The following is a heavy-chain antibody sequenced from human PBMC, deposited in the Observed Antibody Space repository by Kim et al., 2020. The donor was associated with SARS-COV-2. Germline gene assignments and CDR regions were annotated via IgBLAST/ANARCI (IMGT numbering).Heavy chain of an antibody. V-gene: IGHV3-30*02. D-gene: IGHD6-19*01. CDR3: AKDVDGYSSGWVYYYGMDV. J-gene: IGHJ6*02. Sequence: KGRFTITRDNSKNTLYLQMNSLRAEDTAVYYCAKDVDGYSSGWVYYYGMDVWGQGTTVTLSS.